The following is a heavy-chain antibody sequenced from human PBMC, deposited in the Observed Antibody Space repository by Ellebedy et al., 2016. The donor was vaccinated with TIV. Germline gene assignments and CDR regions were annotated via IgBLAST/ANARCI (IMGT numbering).Heavy chain of an antibody. CDR2: IYHSGST. Sequence: GSLRLXXTVSGYSIRSGYYWGWIRQPPGKGLEWIGSIYHSGSTYYNPPLKSRVTISVDTSKNQFSLKLSSVTAADTAVYYCARDHLVGDNRWFDPWGQGTLVTVSS. CDR1: GYSIRSGYY. D-gene: IGHD1-26*01. V-gene: IGHV4-38-2*02. J-gene: IGHJ5*02. CDR3: ARDHLVGDNRWFDP.